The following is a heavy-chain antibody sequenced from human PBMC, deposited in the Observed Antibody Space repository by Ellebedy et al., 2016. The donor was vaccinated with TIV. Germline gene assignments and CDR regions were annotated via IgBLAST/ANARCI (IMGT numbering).Heavy chain of an antibody. Sequence: MPSETLSLTCTVSGGSISSYYWSWIRQPPGKGLEWNGYIYYSGSTNYNPSLKSRVTISVDTSKNQFSLQLSSVPAADTAVYYCARVKEGGSGVNWFDPWGQGTLVTVSS. J-gene: IGHJ5*02. CDR2: IYYSGST. CDR1: GGSISSYY. CDR3: ARVKEGGSGVNWFDP. V-gene: IGHV4-59*01. D-gene: IGHD3-10*01.